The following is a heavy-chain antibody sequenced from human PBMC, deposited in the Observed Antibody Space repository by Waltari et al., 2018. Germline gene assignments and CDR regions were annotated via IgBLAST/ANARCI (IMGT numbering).Heavy chain of an antibody. CDR3: ARGPGTGNWFDP. Sequence: QVQLQQWGAGLLKPSETLSLTCAVYGGSFSGYYWSWIRQPPGKGLEWIGEINHSGSTNYNPSLKSRVTISVDRSKNQFSLKLSSVTAADTAVYYCARGPGTGNWFDPWGQGTLVTVSS. J-gene: IGHJ5*02. V-gene: IGHV4-34*01. CDR2: INHSGST. CDR1: GGSFSGYY. D-gene: IGHD1-1*01.